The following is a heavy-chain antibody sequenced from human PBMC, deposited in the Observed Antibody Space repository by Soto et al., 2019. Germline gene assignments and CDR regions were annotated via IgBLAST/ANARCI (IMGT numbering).Heavy chain of an antibody. Sequence: QVQLVESGGGLVKPGGSLRLSCAASGFSFSDYYMTWIRQAPGKGLEWVSYISTGGSTIYYADSVKGRFTISRDNAKNSLYLQMNSLRAEDTAVYYCARRMATRVFFDYWGQGTLVTVSS. CDR3: ARRMATRVFFDY. V-gene: IGHV3-11*01. CDR1: GFSFSDYY. CDR2: ISTGGSTI. J-gene: IGHJ4*02. D-gene: IGHD6-6*01.